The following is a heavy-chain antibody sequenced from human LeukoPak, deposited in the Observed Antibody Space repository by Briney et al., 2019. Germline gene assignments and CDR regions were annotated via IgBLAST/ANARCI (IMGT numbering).Heavy chain of an antibody. D-gene: IGHD3-10*01. Sequence: SETLSLTCAVYGGSFSGYYWSWIRQPPGKGPEWIGEINHSGSTNYNPSLKSRVTISVDTSKNQFSLKLSSVTAADTAVYYCARGRRWWFGELLYPPCFDYWGQGTLVTVSS. V-gene: IGHV4-34*01. J-gene: IGHJ4*02. CDR2: INHSGST. CDR3: ARGRRWWFGELLYPPCFDY. CDR1: GGSFSGYY.